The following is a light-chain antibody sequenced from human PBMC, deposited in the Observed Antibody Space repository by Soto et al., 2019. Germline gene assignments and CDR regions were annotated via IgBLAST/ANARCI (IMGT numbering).Light chain of an antibody. J-gene: IGLJ1*01. CDR3: QVWDSSSDLYV. CDR2: EGI. Sequence: QSALTQPASVSGSPGQSITISCTGTSSTVGGFNVVSWYQQHPGKAPKVIIYEGIKRPSGVSNRFSGSNSGSTASLTISGLQAEDEADYYCQVWDSSSDLYVFGTGTKLTVL. V-gene: IGLV2-23*01. CDR1: SSTVGGFNV.